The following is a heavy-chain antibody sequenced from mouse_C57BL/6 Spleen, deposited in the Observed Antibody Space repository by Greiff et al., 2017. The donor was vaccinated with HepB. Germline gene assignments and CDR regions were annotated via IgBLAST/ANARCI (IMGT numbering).Heavy chain of an antibody. CDR3: ARYGAQATYYAMDY. CDR1: GYTFTSYW. D-gene: IGHD3-2*02. J-gene: IGHJ4*01. V-gene: IGHV1-59*01. CDR2: IDPSDSYT. Sequence: QVQLQQPGAELVSPGTSVKLSCKASGYTFTSYWMHWVKQRPGQGLEWIGVIDPSDSYTNYHQKFKGKATLTVDTSSSTAYMQLSSLTSEDSAVYYCARYGAQATYYAMDYWGQGTSVTVSS.